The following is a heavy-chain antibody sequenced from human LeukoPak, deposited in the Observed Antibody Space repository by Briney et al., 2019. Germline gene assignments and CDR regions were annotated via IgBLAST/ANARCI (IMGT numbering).Heavy chain of an antibody. D-gene: IGHD3-16*01. CDR1: GFTFSRYS. Sequence: GGSLRLSCAASGFTFSRYSMNWVRQAPGKGLEWVSSISSSSSYIYYADSVKGRFTISRDNAKNSLYLQMNSLRAEDTAVYYCAIVGAEDAFDIWGQGTMVTVSS. V-gene: IGHV3-21*01. J-gene: IGHJ3*02. CDR2: ISSSSSYI. CDR3: AIVGAEDAFDI.